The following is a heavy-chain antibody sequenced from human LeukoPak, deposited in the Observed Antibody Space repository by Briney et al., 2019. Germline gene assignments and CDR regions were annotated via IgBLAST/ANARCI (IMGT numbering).Heavy chain of an antibody. CDR2: IYYSGST. J-gene: IGHJ4*02. V-gene: IGHV4-39*01. Sequence: PSETLSLTCAVSGGSISSSSYYWGWVRQPPGKGLEWIGYIYYSGSTYYNPSLKSRVTISVDTSKNQFSLKLSSVTAPDTAVYYCARRGENYHPHFDYWGQGTLVTVSS. D-gene: IGHD1-7*01. CDR3: ARRGENYHPHFDY. CDR1: GGSISSSSYY.